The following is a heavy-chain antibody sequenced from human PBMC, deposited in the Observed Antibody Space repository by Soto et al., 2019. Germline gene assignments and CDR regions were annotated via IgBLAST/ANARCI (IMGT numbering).Heavy chain of an antibody. J-gene: IGHJ5*02. V-gene: IGHV1-18*01. D-gene: IGHD2-2*01. CDR2: ISADNGNT. Sequence: QVQLVQSGAEVKKPGASVKVSCKASGYTFTSYGISWGRQAPGQGLEWMGWISADNGNTNYAHKLQGRVTMTTDTSTSTADRELRSVRTDDTAVYYCAGFDIVVVPGAFSLDPWGQGILVTVSS. CDR1: GYTFTSYG. CDR3: AGFDIVVVPGAFSLDP.